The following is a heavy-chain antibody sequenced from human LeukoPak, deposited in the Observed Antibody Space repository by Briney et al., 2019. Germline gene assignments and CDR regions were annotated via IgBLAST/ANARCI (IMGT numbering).Heavy chain of an antibody. J-gene: IGHJ2*01. D-gene: IGHD2-2*02. V-gene: IGHV4-38-2*02. CDR3: ARVWGYCSSTSCYIYFDL. Sequence: PSETLSLTCTVSGYSISSGYYWGWIRPPPGKGLEWIGSIYHSGSTYYNPSLKSRVTISVDTSKNQFSLKLSSVTAADTAVYYCARVWGYCSSTSCYIYFDLWGRGTLVTVSS. CDR2: IYHSGST. CDR1: GYSISSGYY.